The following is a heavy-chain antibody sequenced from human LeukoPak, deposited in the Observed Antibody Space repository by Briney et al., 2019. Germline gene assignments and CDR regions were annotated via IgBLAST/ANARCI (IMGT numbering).Heavy chain of an antibody. CDR1: GGSISSYY. D-gene: IGHD3-22*01. J-gene: IGHJ4*02. CDR3: ARAIHDSRGGYYFDY. CDR2: IYYSGST. V-gene: IGHV4-59*06. Sequence: SETLSLTCTVSGGSISSYYWSWIRQPPGKGLEWIGYIYYSGSTYYNPSLKSRVTISVDTSKNQFSLKLSSVTAADTAVYYCARAIHDSRGGYYFDYWGQGTLVTVSS.